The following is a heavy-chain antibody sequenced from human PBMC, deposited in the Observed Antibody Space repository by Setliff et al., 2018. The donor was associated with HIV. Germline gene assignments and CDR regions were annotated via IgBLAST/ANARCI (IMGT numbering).Heavy chain of an antibody. Sequence: SETLSLTCSVTGAFTSDNIYYWGWIRHSPGKGLEWIASAHYSGAIFYNPSLKSRVTMSVDTSGSRFSLKLTSVTAADTAVYYCARPSFGIGGGANFDSWGRGTLVTVSS. CDR1: GAFTSDNIYY. CDR3: ARPSFGIGGGANFDS. V-gene: IGHV4-39*02. CDR2: AHYSGAI. D-gene: IGHD3-3*01. J-gene: IGHJ4*02.